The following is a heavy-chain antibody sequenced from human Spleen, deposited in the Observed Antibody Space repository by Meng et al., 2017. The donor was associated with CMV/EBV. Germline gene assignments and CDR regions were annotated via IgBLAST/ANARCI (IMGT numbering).Heavy chain of an antibody. Sequence: CTASGYTFSLYAIHWLRQAPGQRLEWMGSINGGTGNTKHSQYFQDRVTVTRDMSASTAYMELSSLRYDDTAIYYCAVGIPLAVSIDHWGQGTLVTVSS. V-gene: IGHV1-3*01. CDR3: AVGIPLAVSIDH. J-gene: IGHJ4*02. D-gene: IGHD6-19*01. CDR1: GYTFSLYA. CDR2: INGGTGNT.